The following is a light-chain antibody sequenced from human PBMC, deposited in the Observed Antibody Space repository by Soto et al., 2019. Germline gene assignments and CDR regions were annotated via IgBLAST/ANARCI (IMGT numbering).Light chain of an antibody. CDR3: QQYTSYPYT. CDR1: QSISSW. CDR2: KAS. V-gene: IGKV1-5*03. Sequence: DIQMTQSPSTLSASVGDRVTITCRASQSISSWLAWYQQKPGKAPKLLIYKASSLESGVPSRFSGSGSGTEFTLTISSLQPDDFATYYCQQYTSYPYTFGQGTKVDIK. J-gene: IGKJ2*01.